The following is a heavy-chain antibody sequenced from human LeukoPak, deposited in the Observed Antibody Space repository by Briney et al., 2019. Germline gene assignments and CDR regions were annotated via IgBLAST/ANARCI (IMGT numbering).Heavy chain of an antibody. J-gene: IGHJ5*02. CDR1: GLNVSSKY. Sequence: GGSLRLSCAASGLNVSSKYMRWVRQAPGKGLEWVSVIYNEGRTFYAGSRKGRFTISRHNSKSTLYLQMNSLRDEETAVYYCAKDGVSFNKRWDWFDLWGQGTLVTVSS. D-gene: IGHD1-26*01. CDR3: AKDGVSFNKRWDWFDL. CDR2: IYNEGRT. V-gene: IGHV3-53*04.